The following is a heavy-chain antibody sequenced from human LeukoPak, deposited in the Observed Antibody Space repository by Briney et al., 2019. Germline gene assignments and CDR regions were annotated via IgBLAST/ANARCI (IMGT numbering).Heavy chain of an antibody. J-gene: IGHJ5*02. CDR3: GPITTSLFDP. CDR1: GFTFGSYG. V-gene: IGHV3-23*01. CDR2: ISGSGGST. Sequence: PGGTLRLSCAASGFTFGSYGMSWVRQAPGKGLEWVSAISGSGGSTYYADSVKGRFTISRDNSKNTLYLQMNSLRAEDTAVYYCGPITTSLFDPWGQGTLVTVSS. D-gene: IGHD3-22*01.